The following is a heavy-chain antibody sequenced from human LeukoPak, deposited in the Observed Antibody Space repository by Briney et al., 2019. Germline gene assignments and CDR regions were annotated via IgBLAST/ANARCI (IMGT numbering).Heavy chain of an antibody. CDR2: IKSKTDGEST. D-gene: IGHD6-19*01. Sequence: GGSLRLSCAAPGFTFNKAWMSWVPHSLGGGVLWACRIKSKTDGESTDYAARVEGRVPISRDESKHTLNLQMKRLKNEDKNHYFCITDGNTAAGYFDGWGQGTLVSASS. J-gene: IGHJ4*02. CDR3: ITDGNTAAGYFDG. V-gene: IGHV3-15*01. CDR1: GFTFNKAW.